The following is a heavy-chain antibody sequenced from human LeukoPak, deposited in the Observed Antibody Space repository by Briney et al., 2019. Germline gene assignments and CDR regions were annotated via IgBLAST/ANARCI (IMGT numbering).Heavy chain of an antibody. V-gene: IGHV3-7*01. Sequence: GGSLRLSCAASGFTFSDYWMSWVRQAPGKGLEWVADIKYHGSDEHYVDSVRGRFTISRDNAKNSLFLQMNSLRAEDTAVYYCARIGGSGTYWDYWGQGTLVTVSS. CDR2: IKYHGSDE. CDR3: ARIGGSGTYWDY. J-gene: IGHJ4*02. CDR1: GFTFSDYW. D-gene: IGHD3-10*01.